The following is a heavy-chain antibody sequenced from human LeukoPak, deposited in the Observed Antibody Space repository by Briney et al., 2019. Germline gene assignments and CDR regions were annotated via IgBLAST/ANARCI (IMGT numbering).Heavy chain of an antibody. CDR1: GFTFSTYT. J-gene: IGHJ3*02. CDR2: ISTGSSYI. V-gene: IGHV3-21*01. CDR3: ARVGSAIARVAAFDT. Sequence: PGGSLRLSCAASGFTFSTYTMNWVRQAPGKELEWVSSISTGSSYIYYSDSAKGRFTLSRDNAKNSLYLQMNSLRAEDTAVYYCARVGSAIARVAAFDTWGQGTMVTVSS. D-gene: IGHD3-10*01.